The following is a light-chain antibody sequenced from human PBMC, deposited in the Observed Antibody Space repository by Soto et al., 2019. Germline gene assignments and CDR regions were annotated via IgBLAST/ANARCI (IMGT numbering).Light chain of an antibody. CDR3: SSYTSSSTLEI. V-gene: IGLV2-14*03. CDR2: DVS. J-gene: IGLJ2*01. Sequence: QSALTQPASVSGSPGQSITISCTGTSSDVGDYNYVSWYQHHPGKAPKLMIYDVSNRPSGVSNRFSGSKSGNTASLTISGLQAEDEADYYCSSYTSSSTLEIFGGGTKVTVL. CDR1: SSDVGDYNY.